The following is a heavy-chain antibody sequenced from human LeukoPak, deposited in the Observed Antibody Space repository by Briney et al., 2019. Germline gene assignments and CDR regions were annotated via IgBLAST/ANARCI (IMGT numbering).Heavy chain of an antibody. D-gene: IGHD6-19*01. CDR2: ISAYNGNT. CDR3: ARDPSEGSSSGWYSPIGFDY. CDR1: GYTFSRYG. Sequence: GASVKVSCKASGYTFSRYGISWVRQAPGQGLEWMGWISAYNGNTNYAQKLQGRVTMTTDTSTSTAYMELRSLRSDDTAVYYCARDPSEGSSSGWYSPIGFDYWGQGTLVTVSS. V-gene: IGHV1-18*01. J-gene: IGHJ4*02.